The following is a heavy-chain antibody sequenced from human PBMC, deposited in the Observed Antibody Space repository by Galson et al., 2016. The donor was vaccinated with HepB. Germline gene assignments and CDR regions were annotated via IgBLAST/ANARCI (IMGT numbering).Heavy chain of an antibody. V-gene: IGHV2-5*02. Sequence: PALVKPTQTLTLTCTFSGFSLSTSAVGVQWIRQPPGKALEWLALIYWDDDKEYSPSLRSRLIITKDTSKNQVVLIMTNMDPEDTGTYYCAHSSGWTIDFWGHGTLVTVTS. CDR1: GFSLSTSAVG. J-gene: IGHJ4*01. CDR2: IYWDDDK. D-gene: IGHD6-19*01. CDR3: AHSSGWTIDF.